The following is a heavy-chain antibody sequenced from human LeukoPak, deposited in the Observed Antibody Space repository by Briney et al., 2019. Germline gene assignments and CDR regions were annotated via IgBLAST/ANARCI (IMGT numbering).Heavy chain of an antibody. CDR2: ISGTGGST. J-gene: IGHJ4*02. Sequence: GGSLRLSCVASAFTFSSYDMSWVRQAPGKGLEWVSAISGTGGSTYYADSVKGRFTISRDNSKSTLYLQMNSLRAEDTAIYYCATYRQVLLPFESWGQGTLVTVSS. D-gene: IGHD2-8*02. CDR3: ATYRQVLLPFES. V-gene: IGHV3-23*01. CDR1: AFTFSSYD.